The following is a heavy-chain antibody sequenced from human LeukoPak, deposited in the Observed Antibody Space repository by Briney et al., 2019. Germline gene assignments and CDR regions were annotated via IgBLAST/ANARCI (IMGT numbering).Heavy chain of an antibody. CDR3: ARDRFIGGSYDAFDI. CDR1: GFTFSSYS. D-gene: IGHD6-25*01. Sequence: GGSLRLSCAASGFTFSSYSMNWVRQAPGKGLEWVSSISSSSSYIYYADSVKGRFTISRDNAKNSLYLQMNSLRAEDTAVYYCARDRFIGGSYDAFDIWGQGTMVTVSS. J-gene: IGHJ3*02. V-gene: IGHV3-21*01. CDR2: ISSSSSYI.